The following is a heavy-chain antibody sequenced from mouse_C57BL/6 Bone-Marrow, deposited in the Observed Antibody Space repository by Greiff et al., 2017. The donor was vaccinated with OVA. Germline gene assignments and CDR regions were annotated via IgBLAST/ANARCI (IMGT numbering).Heavy chain of an antibody. D-gene: IGHD1-1*01. Sequence: EVKLMDSGGGLVQPGGSLKLSCAASGFTFSDYGMAWVRQAPRKGPEWVAFISNLAYSIYYADTVTGRFTISRENAKNTLYLEMSSLRSEDTAMYYCARRGDYSHWYFDVWGTGTTVTVSS. V-gene: IGHV5-15*01. CDR3: ARRGDYSHWYFDV. CDR2: ISNLAYSI. J-gene: IGHJ1*03. CDR1: GFTFSDYG.